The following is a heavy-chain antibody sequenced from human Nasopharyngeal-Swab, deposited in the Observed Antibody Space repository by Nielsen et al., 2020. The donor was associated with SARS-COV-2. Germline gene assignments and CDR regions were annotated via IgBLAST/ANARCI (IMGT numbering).Heavy chain of an antibody. J-gene: IGHJ4*02. CDR2: IGNSGANT. Sequence: WIRQPPGTGLERVSSIGNSGANTYYADSVKGRFTISRDNSKNTLYLQMNSLRAEDTAVYYCAKGLRSSSWYEDYWGQGTQVTVSS. CDR3: AKGLRSSSWYEDY. V-gene: IGHV3-23*01. D-gene: IGHD6-13*01.